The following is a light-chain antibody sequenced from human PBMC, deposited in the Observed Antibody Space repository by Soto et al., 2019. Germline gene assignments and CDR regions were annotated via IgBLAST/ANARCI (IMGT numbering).Light chain of an antibody. CDR3: QQYDNWRSIN. CDR2: DAS. Sequence: EIVLTHSPGTLSVSPLERATLSFRSGQSIRSKLAWYQHRPGQAPRLLIYDASTRAAGIPARFSGSGSGTDFTLTVGSLQSEDFAVYYCQQYDNWRSINFGQGTRLEIK. V-gene: IGKV3-15*01. CDR1: QSIRSK. J-gene: IGKJ5*01.